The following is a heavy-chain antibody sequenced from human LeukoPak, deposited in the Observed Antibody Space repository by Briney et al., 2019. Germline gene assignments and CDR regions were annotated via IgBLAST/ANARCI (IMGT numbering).Heavy chain of an antibody. Sequence: SVKVSCKASGFTFTSSAVQWVRQARGQRLEWIGWIVVGSGNTNYAQKFQERVTITRDMSTSTAYTELSSLRSEDTAVYYCAADPKGSVAGTFHRFDPWGQGTLVTVSS. V-gene: IGHV1-58*01. J-gene: IGHJ5*02. CDR3: AADPKGSVAGTFHRFDP. D-gene: IGHD6-19*01. CDR2: IVVGSGNT. CDR1: GFTFTSSA.